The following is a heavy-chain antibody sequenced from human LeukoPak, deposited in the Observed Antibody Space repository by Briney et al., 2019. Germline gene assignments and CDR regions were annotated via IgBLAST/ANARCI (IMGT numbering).Heavy chain of an antibody. D-gene: IGHD5-12*01. Sequence: PSQTLSLTCAVSGGSISSAGYSWGWIRQPPGKGLEWIGYIYHSGSTYYSPSLKSRVTISSDRSKNQFSLKLSSVTAADTAVYYCARQWGVYGGSVGGIDYWGQGTLVTVSS. CDR1: GGSISSAGYS. V-gene: IGHV4-30-2*01. CDR3: ARQWGVYGGSVGGIDY. J-gene: IGHJ4*02. CDR2: IYHSGST.